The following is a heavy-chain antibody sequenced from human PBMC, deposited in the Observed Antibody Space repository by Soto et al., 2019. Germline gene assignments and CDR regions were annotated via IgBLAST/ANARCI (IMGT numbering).Heavy chain of an antibody. J-gene: IGHJ5*02. CDR1: GGTFSSYT. CDR3: ARDRSCSSTSCYGPRGSSNWFDP. V-gene: IGHV1-69*04. CDR2: IIPILGIA. Sequence: ASVKVSCKASGGTFSSYTISWVRQAPGQGLEWMGRIIPILGIANYAQKFQGRVTITADKSTSTAYMELSSLRSEDTAVYYCARDRSCSSTSCYGPRGSSNWFDPWGQGTLVTVSS. D-gene: IGHD2-2*01.